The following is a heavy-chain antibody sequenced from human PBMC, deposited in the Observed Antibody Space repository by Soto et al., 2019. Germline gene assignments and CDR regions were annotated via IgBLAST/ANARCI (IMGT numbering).Heavy chain of an antibody. V-gene: IGHV3-30-3*01. CDR2: ISYDGSNK. D-gene: IGHD3-22*01. CDR3: VPSMAPRGYYDAGGVYFDY. CDR1: GFTFSSYA. Sequence: GGSLRLSCAASGFTFSSYAMSWVRQAPGKGLEWVAVISYDGSNKYYADSVKGRFTISRDNSKNTLYLQMNSLRAEDTAVYYCVPSMAPRGYYDAGGVYFDYWGQGTLVTVSS. J-gene: IGHJ4*02.